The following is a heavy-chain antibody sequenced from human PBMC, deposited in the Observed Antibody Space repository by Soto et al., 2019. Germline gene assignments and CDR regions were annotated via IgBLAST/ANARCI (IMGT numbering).Heavy chain of an antibody. Sequence: GGSLRLSCAASGFTFSNYAMSWVRQAPGKGLEWVSAISGSGRDTYYADSVKGRFTISRDNSKNTLYLQMNCLRADDTAIYYYTNDASASGPPDYWGLGTLVTVSS. V-gene: IGHV3-23*01. D-gene: IGHD3-10*01. CDR3: TNDASASGPPDY. J-gene: IGHJ4*02. CDR1: GFTFSNYA. CDR2: ISGSGRDT.